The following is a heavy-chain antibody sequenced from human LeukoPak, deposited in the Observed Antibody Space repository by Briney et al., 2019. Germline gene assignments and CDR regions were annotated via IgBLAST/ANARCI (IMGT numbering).Heavy chain of an antibody. V-gene: IGHV4-59*01. D-gene: IGHD5-24*01. CDR3: AGRLWRRDGYNLSAFDT. J-gene: IGHJ3*02. CDR1: GGSLSRYF. Sequence: PSETLSLTRTFSGGSLSRYFWNWIRQPRGKGLEWIGYIYYSGRTKYNPSLKSRVTISVDTSKNQFSMKLSSVTAADTAVYYCAGRLWRRDGYNLSAFDTWGQGTMVTVSS. CDR2: IYYSGRT.